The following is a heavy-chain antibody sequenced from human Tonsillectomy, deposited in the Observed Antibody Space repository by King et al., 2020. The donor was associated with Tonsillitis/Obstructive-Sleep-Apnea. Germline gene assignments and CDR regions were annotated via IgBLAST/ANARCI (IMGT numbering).Heavy chain of an antibody. CDR3: ARGIRGDNDAFDI. Sequence: QLQESGPGLVKPSETLSLTCTVSGGSLSSYYWSWIRQPPGKGLEWIGYIYYSGSTNYNPSLKSRVTISVDTSKNQFSLKLSSVTAADTAVYYCARGIRGDNDAFDIWGQGTMVTVSS. J-gene: IGHJ3*02. CDR2: IYYSGST. V-gene: IGHV4-59*01. D-gene: IGHD3-10*01. CDR1: GGSLSSYY.